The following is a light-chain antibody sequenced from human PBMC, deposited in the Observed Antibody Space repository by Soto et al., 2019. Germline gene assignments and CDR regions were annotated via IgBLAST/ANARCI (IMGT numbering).Light chain of an antibody. V-gene: IGLV2-8*01. Sequence: QSALTQPPSASGSPGQSVTISCTGTSSDIGAYNYVSWYQQHPGKAPKLMIYEVSQWPSGVPDRFSGSKSGNTAALTVSGLQAEDEADYYCSSYAGSNNLIFGGGTKLTVL. CDR3: SSYAGSNNLI. J-gene: IGLJ2*01. CDR2: EVS. CDR1: SSDIGAYNY.